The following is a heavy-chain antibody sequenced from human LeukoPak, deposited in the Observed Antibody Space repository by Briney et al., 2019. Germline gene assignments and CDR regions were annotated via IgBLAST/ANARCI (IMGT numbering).Heavy chain of an antibody. CDR3: ARDPASPVPFDY. J-gene: IGHJ4*02. CDR2: INKDGSET. Sequence: PGGSLRLSCAASGFASNSHWMSWVRQAPGKGLEWVANINKDGSETRYLDSVRGRFTISRDNAKDSVYLQMNSLRAEGTAVYYCARDPASPVPFDYWGQGTLVTVSS. V-gene: IGHV3-7*05. CDR1: GFASNSHW.